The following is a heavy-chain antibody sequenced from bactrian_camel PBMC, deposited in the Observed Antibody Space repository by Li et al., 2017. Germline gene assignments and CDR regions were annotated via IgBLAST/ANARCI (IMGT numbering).Heavy chain of an antibody. CDR1: GITEGTNC. J-gene: IGHJ4*01. D-gene: IGHD3*01. CDR2: IMILDATT. Sequence: VQLVESGGGSVQAGGSLRLSCEVSGITEGTNCIGWFRQAPGKEREGVAAIMILDATTYYADSVKGRFTISQDNAKNMVYLQVNSLKAEDTTMYYCAAGWSFGVGTLLRRHYNYWGQGTQVTVS. V-gene: IGHV3S54*01. CDR3: AAGWSFGVGTLLRRHYNY.